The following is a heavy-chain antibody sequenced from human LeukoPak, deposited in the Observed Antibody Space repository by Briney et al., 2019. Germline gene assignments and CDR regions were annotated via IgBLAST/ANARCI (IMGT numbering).Heavy chain of an antibody. J-gene: IGHJ4*02. CDR3: ARDRITMVRGVINQLGY. Sequence: ASVKVSCKASGYTFTGYYMHWVRQAPGQGLEWMGWINPNSGGTNYAQKFQGRVTMTRDTSISTAYMELSRLRSDDTAVYYCARDRITMVRGVINQLGYWGQGTLVTVSS. CDR2: INPNSGGT. CDR1: GYTFTGYY. V-gene: IGHV1-2*02. D-gene: IGHD3-10*01.